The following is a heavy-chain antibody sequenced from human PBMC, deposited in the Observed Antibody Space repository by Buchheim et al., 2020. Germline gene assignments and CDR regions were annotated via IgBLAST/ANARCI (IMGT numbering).Heavy chain of an antibody. J-gene: IGHJ6*02. V-gene: IGHV3-33*01. Sequence: QVQLVESGGGVVQPGRSLRLSCAASGFTFSSYGMHWVRQAPGKGLEWVAVIWYDGSNKYYADSVKGRFTISRDNSKNTLYLEMTSLGAEDTAVYYCAGGYYDVWGGTSIYGMDVWGQGT. CDR2: IWYDGSNK. D-gene: IGHD3-3*01. CDR3: AGGYYDVWGGTSIYGMDV. CDR1: GFTFSSYG.